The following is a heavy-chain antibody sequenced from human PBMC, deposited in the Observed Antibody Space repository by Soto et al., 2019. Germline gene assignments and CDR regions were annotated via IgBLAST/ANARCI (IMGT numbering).Heavy chain of an antibody. CDR3: ARSRFYYDSSGPEGYFDY. CDR1: GFSLITNGMC. D-gene: IGHD3-22*01. Sequence: GSGPTLVNPTQTVTLTCTFSGFSLITNGMCVTWIRQPPGKALGWLALIDWDDGKYYSAPLKTRLTISKDTSKKQVVLTMTNMDPVDTATYYCARSRFYYDSSGPEGYFDYWGQGTLVTVSS. CDR2: IDWDDGK. V-gene: IGHV2-70*01. J-gene: IGHJ4*02.